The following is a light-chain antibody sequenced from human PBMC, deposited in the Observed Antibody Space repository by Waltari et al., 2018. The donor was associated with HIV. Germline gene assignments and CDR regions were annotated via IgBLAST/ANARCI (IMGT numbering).Light chain of an antibody. CDR2: GAS. CDR3: QQYNNWPPLT. J-gene: IGKJ4*01. V-gene: IGKV3-15*01. CDR1: QSVSSN. Sequence: EIVMRQSPATLSVSPRERHTLSCRASQSVSSNLAWYQQKPGQAPRLLIYGASTRATGIPARFSGSGSGTEFTLTISSLQSEDFAVYYCQQYNNWPPLTFGGGTKVEIK.